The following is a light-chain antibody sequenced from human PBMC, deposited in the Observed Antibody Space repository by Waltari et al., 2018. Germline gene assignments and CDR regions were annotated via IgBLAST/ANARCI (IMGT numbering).Light chain of an antibody. CDR3: QSGDNSGTFVK. J-gene: IGLJ2*01. V-gene: IGLV3-25*03. CDR2: KDS. Sequence: SHELTQPPSVSVSPGQTARITCPGDELSNQYAYWYQQRPGQAPVLVLYKDSERPLGIPERFSGSSSGTTVTLTISGVQAEDEADYHCQSGDNSGTFVKFGGGTKLTVL. CDR1: ELSNQY.